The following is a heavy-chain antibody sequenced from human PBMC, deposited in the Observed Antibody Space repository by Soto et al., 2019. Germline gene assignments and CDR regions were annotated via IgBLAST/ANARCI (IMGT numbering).Heavy chain of an antibody. CDR2: IIPIFGTA. J-gene: IGHJ5*02. Sequence: SVKVSCKASGGTFSSYAISWVRQAPGQGLEWMGGIIPIFGTANYAQKFQGRVTITADESTSTAYMELSSLRSEDTAVYYCATRYGEVDFRRGYYHNWLDPWGQGTLVTVSS. V-gene: IGHV1-69*13. D-gene: IGHD3-3*01. CDR1: GGTFSSYA. CDR3: ATRYGEVDFRRGYYHNWLDP.